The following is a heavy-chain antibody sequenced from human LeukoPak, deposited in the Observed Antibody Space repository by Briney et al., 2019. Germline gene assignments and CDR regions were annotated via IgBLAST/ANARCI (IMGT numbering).Heavy chain of an antibody. CDR3: ARDTVYSSGVWFDP. D-gene: IGHD6-19*01. CDR1: GGSISSYY. J-gene: IGHJ5*02. CDR2: MYYSGST. V-gene: IGHV4-59*12. Sequence: PSETLSLTCTVSGGSISSYYWSWIRQPPGKGLEWIGYMYYSGSTNYNPSLKSRVTISVDTSKNQFSLKLSSVTAADTAVYYCARDTVYSSGVWFDPWGQGTLVTVPS.